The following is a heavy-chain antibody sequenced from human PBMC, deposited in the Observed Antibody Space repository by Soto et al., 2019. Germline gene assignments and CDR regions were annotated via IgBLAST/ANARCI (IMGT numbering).Heavy chain of an antibody. CDR2: INPNSGGT. CDR1: GYTFTGYY. Sequence: ASVKVSCKASGYTFTGYYMHWVRQAPGQGLEWMGWINPNSGGTNYAQKFQGRVTMTRDTSISTAYMELSRLRSDDTAVYYCARDRGTMIVVVIPYFDYWGQGTLVTVPS. V-gene: IGHV1-2*02. CDR3: ARDRGTMIVVVIPYFDY. D-gene: IGHD3-22*01. J-gene: IGHJ4*02.